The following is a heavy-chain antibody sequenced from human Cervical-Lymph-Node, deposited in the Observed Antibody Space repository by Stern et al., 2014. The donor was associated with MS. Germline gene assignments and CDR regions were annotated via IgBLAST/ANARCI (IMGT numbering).Heavy chain of an antibody. Sequence: VQLVESGAEVRKPGSSVKVSCKASGGTFNSYAVSWVRQAPGQGLEWMGGIIPVFGTADTAQKFQGRLTITADESTSTAYMELSSLRSEDTAVYYCATTYYYDSSGYYSRFDYWGQGTLVTVSS. J-gene: IGHJ4*02. D-gene: IGHD3-22*01. CDR1: GGTFNSYA. CDR3: ATTYYYDSSGYYSRFDY. CDR2: IIPVFGTA. V-gene: IGHV1-69*01.